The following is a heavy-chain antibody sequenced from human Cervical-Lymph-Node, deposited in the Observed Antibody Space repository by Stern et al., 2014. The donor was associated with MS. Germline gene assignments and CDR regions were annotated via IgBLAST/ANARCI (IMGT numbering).Heavy chain of an antibody. Sequence: EVQLLESGGGLVQPGGSQRLSCAASGFRVNESAMHWVRQAPGKGLEWISFISPSSTLIYYADSVKGRFTIARDNAKNSLYLQMNSLRDEDTATYYCAKFTDWSFSDFWGQGTVVTVSS. J-gene: IGHJ4*02. V-gene: IGHV3-48*02. CDR3: AKFTDWSFSDF. D-gene: IGHD3/OR15-3a*01. CDR2: ISPSSTLI. CDR1: GFRVNESA.